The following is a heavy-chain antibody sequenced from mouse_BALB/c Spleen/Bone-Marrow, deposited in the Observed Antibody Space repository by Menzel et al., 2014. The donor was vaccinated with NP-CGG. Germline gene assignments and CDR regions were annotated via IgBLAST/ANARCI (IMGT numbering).Heavy chain of an antibody. CDR2: ISNGGGST. CDR1: GFTFSDYY. D-gene: IGHD2-10*01. Sequence: EVKLQESGGGLVQPGGSLKLSCATSGFTFSDYYMYWVHQTPEKRLEWVAYISNGGGSTYYPDTVKGRFTISRDNAKNTLYLQMSRLKSEDTAMYYCASTYYGNPFAYWGQGTLVTVSA. CDR3: ASTYYGNPFAY. J-gene: IGHJ3*01. V-gene: IGHV5-12*02.